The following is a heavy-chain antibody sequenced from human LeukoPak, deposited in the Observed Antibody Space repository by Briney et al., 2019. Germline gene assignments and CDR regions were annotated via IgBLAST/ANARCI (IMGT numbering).Heavy chain of an antibody. D-gene: IGHD3-22*01. CDR1: EFTFGSYW. Sequence: PGGSLRLSCAASEFTFGSYWMSWVRQAPGKGLEWVANIKQDGSEKYYVDSVKGRFTVSRDNAKKSLYLQVNSLRAEDTAVYYCARIYYDTSGDDWGQGTLVTVSS. CDR2: IKQDGSEK. J-gene: IGHJ4*02. CDR3: ARIYYDTSGDD. V-gene: IGHV3-7*01.